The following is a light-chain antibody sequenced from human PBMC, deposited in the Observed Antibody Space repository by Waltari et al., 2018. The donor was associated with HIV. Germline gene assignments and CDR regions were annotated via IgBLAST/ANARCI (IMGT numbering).Light chain of an antibody. CDR1: SSNVGRNA. J-gene: IGLJ2*01. V-gene: IGLV1-47*01. Sequence: QSALTQPPSASGTPGQRVTISCSGSSSNVGRNAVYWYQKFPGLAPQLVTHRDNHRRPGVADRFSGSKSGAAASLAISGLRAEDEADFYCSTWDDSLKDVLFGGGTKLTVL. CDR2: RDN. CDR3: STWDDSLKDVL.